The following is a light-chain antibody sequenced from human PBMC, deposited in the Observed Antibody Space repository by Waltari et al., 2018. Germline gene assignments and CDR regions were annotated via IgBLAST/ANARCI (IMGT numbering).Light chain of an antibody. CDR3: QQYGSSLFT. CDR2: GAS. CDR1: QSVSSSY. J-gene: IGKJ3*01. V-gene: IGKV3-20*01. Sequence: EIVLTQSPGTLSLSHGERATLSCRASQSVSSSYLAWYQQKPGQAPRLLIYGASSRATGIPDRFSGSGSGTDFTLTISRLEPEDFAVYYCQQYGSSLFTFGPGTKVDIK.